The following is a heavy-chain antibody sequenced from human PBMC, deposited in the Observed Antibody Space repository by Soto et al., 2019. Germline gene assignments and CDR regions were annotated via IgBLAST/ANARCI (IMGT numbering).Heavy chain of an antibody. CDR2: ISYDGSNK. CDR1: GFTFSSYA. CDR3: ARDYAASSGFLDY. J-gene: IGHJ4*02. D-gene: IGHD3-22*01. V-gene: IGHV3-30-3*01. Sequence: QVQLVESGGGVVQPGRSLRLSCAASGFTFSSYAMHWVRQAPGKGLEWVAVISYDGSNKYYADSVKGRFTISRDNSKNTLYLQMNSLRAEDTAVYYCARDYAASSGFLDYWGQGTLVTVSS.